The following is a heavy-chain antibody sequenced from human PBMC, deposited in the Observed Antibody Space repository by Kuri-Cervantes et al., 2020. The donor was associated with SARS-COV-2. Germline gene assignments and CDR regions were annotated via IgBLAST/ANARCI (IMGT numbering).Heavy chain of an antibody. CDR2: IVVGSGNT. D-gene: IGHD3-22*01. Sequence: SVKVSCKASGFTFTSSAVQWVRQARGQRLEWIGWIVVGSGNTNYAQKLQERVTITRDMSTSTAYTELSSLRSEDTAVYYCAAEANYYDSSGYYQHAYWYFDLWGRGTLVTVSS. J-gene: IGHJ2*01. V-gene: IGHV1-58*01. CDR1: GFTFTSSA. CDR3: AAEANYYDSSGYYQHAYWYFDL.